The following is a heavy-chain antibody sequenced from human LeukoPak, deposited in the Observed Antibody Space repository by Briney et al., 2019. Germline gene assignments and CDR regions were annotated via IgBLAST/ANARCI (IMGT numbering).Heavy chain of an antibody. V-gene: IGHV1-18*01. D-gene: IGHD1-7*01. CDR2: ISAYNGST. CDR1: GYTFTSYG. J-gene: IGHJ5*02. Sequence: ASVKVSCKASGYTFTSYGISWVRQAPGQGLEWMGWISAYNGSTNYAQRFQGRVTMTTDTSASTAYMELRSLRYDDTAVYYCARDRVTGTTRLFDPWGQGTLVTVSS. CDR3: ARDRVTGTTRLFDP.